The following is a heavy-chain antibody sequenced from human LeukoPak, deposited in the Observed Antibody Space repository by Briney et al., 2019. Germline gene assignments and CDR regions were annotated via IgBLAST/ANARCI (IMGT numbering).Heavy chain of an antibody. Sequence: SETLSLTCAVYGGSFSGYYWSWIRQPAGKGLEWIGRIYTSGSTNYNPSLKSRVTMSVDTSKNQFSLKLSSVTAADTAVYYCARDGVLGGARYYYYMDVWGKGTTVTISS. CDR1: GGSFSGYY. J-gene: IGHJ6*03. D-gene: IGHD3-10*01. V-gene: IGHV4-4*07. CDR3: ARDGVLGGARYYYYMDV. CDR2: IYTSGST.